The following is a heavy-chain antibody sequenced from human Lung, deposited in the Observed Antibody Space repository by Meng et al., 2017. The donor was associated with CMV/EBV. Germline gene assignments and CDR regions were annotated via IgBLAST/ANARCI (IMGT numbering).Heavy chain of an antibody. Sequence: QVELQELGPGLGKPSGTLSLTCAVSGGSISSSNWWSWVRQPPGKGLEWIGEIYHSGSTNYNPSLKSRVTISVDKSKNQFSLKLSPVTAADTAVYYCARVVTALWGYYFDYWGQGTLVTVSS. D-gene: IGHD2-21*02. CDR3: ARVVTALWGYYFDY. CDR2: IYHSGST. CDR1: GGSISSSNW. J-gene: IGHJ4*02. V-gene: IGHV4-4*02.